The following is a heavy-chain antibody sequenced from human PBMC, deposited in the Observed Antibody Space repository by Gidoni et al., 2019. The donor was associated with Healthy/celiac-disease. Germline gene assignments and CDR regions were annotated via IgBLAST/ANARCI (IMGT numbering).Heavy chain of an antibody. CDR1: GFPFRSYA. CDR3: ARGDYYGSGSYLDY. CDR2: ISYVGSNK. J-gene: IGHJ4*02. Sequence: QVQLVESGGGVVQPRRSRRLSCSAAGFPFRSYARHWVRQAPGQGLEWVAVISYVGSNKYYADSVKGRFTISRDNSKNTLYLQMNSLRAEDTAVYYCARGDYYGSGSYLDYWGQGTLVTVSS. D-gene: IGHD3-10*01. V-gene: IGHV3-30*04.